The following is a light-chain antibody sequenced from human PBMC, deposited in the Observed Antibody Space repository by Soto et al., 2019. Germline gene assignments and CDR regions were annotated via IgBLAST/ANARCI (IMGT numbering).Light chain of an antibody. CDR3: QQYNSWPPMYT. CDR2: GAS. Sequence: EIVMTQSPATLSVSPGERATLSCRASQSVSSNLAWYQQKPDQPPRLLIYGASTRATGIPARFSGSGSGTEFTLTISSLQSEDFAVYSCQQYNSWPPMYTFGQGTKLEIK. CDR1: QSVSSN. V-gene: IGKV3-15*01. J-gene: IGKJ2*01.